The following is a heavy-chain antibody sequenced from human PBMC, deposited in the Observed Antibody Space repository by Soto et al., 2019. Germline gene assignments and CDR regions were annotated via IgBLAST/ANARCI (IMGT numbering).Heavy chain of an antibody. J-gene: IGHJ4*02. CDR2: IYRDDKT. CDR3: ARGLGHDY. CDR1: GFSVTRTY. Sequence: GGSLRLSCAASGFSVTRTYMTWVRQAPGKGLEWVSVIYRDDKTFYADSVKGRFTISRDNSKNILYLQMNSLRAEDTAIYYCARGLGHDYWGQGTLVTVSS. V-gene: IGHV3-53*01.